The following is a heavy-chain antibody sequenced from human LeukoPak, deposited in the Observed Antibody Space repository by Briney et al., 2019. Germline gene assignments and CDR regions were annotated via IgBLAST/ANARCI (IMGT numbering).Heavy chain of an antibody. CDR2: INHSGST. J-gene: IGHJ4*02. CDR1: GGSFSGYY. CDR3: ARAQWLSTLPVFDY. D-gene: IGHD6-19*01. Sequence: PSETLSLTCAVYGGSFSGYYSSWIRQPPGKGLEWFGEINHSGSTNYNPSLKSRVTISVDSSKNQFSLKLSSVTASDTAVYYCARAQWLSTLPVFDYWGQGTLVTVSS. V-gene: IGHV4-34*01.